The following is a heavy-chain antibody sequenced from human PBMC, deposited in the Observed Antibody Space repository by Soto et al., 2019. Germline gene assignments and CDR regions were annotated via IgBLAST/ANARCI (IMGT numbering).Heavy chain of an antibody. CDR2: IYHSGST. V-gene: IGHV4-30-2*01. CDR3: ARHSSVAGSRNFVY. CDR1: GGXISSRDYS. Sequence: PSEILSLTCAVSGGXISSRDYSWICMRQPPGKGLEWIGYIYHSGSTYYNPSVKSRVTMSVDTSKNQISLKLSSVTAADTAVYYCARHSSVAGSRNFVYWGQGTLVTVSS. J-gene: IGHJ4*02. D-gene: IGHD6-19*01.